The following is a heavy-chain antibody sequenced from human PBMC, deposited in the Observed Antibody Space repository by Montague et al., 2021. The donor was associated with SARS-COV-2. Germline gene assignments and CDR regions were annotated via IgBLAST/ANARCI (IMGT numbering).Heavy chain of an antibody. V-gene: IGHV4-59*01. J-gene: IGHJ4*02. CDR1: GGSISSNF. D-gene: IGHD5-12*01. Sequence: SETLSLTCTVSGGSISSNFWSWIRQPPGKGLEWIGYIYYSGSTNXNPSLKSRVTISVGTSKKQFSLQLSSVTAADTAVYYCARTRGYDPLFDFWGQGTLVTVSS. CDR3: ARTRGYDPLFDF. CDR2: IYYSGST.